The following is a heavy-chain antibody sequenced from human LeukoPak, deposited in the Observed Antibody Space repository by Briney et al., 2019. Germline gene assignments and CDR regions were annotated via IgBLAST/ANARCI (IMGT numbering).Heavy chain of an antibody. D-gene: IGHD6-13*01. Sequence: SETLSLTCTVSGGSINFYYWSWIRQPAGKGLEWIGRIYSTGSTNYSPSLKSRVTMSVDKPKNQFSLNLSSVTAADTAVYYCARGIADPYSFDSWGQGTLVTVSS. CDR1: GGSINFYY. CDR3: ARGIADPYSFDS. CDR2: IYSTGST. V-gene: IGHV4-4*07. J-gene: IGHJ4*02.